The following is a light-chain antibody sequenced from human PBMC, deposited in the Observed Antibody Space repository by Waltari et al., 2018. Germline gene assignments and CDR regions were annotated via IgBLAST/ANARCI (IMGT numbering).Light chain of an antibody. Sequence: EIVLTQSPATLSLSPGERAILSCRASQSVSSYLAWYQQKPGQAPRLLIYDASNRATGIPARFSGSGSGTDFTLTISSLEPEDFAVYYCQQRSNWPPGPLTFGGGTKVEIK. CDR1: QSVSSY. CDR3: QQRSNWPPGPLT. J-gene: IGKJ4*01. V-gene: IGKV3-11*01. CDR2: DAS.